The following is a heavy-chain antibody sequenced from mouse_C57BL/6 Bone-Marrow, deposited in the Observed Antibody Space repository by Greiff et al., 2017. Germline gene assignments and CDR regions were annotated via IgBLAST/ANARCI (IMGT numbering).Heavy chain of an antibody. D-gene: IGHD2-5*01. CDR3: ARLYSIHFYY. V-gene: IGHV5-6*01. Sequence: EVKVVESGGDVVKPGGSLKLSCAASGFTFSSYGMSWVRQTPDKRLEWVATISSGGSYTYYPDSVKGRFTISRDNAKNTLYLQMSSLKSEDTAMYYCARLYSIHFYYWGPGTTLTFSS. CDR2: ISSGGSYT. CDR1: GFTFSSYG. J-gene: IGHJ2*01.